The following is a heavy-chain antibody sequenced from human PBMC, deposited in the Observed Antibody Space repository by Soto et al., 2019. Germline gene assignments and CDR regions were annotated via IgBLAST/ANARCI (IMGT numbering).Heavy chain of an antibody. CDR3: ARERDAHNPNWFDL. J-gene: IGHJ5*02. CDR2: IYSGGST. CDR1: GFTVSSNY. V-gene: IGHV3-53*02. D-gene: IGHD2-8*01. Sequence: EVQVVATGGGLIQPGGSLRLSCAVSGFTVSSNYMSWVRQPPGKGPEWVSDIYSGGSTYYADSVKGRFTISRDNSKNTLYLQMSRPRAEDTAVYYWARERDAHNPNWFDLWGQGTLVTVSS.